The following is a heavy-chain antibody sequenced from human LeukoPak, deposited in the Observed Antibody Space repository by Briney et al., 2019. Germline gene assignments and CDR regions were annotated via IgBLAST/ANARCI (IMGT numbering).Heavy chain of an antibody. CDR2: IYSGGAT. CDR3: ARGLFLSGYLDAFDI. D-gene: IGHD3-22*01. V-gene: IGHV3-66*01. CDR1: GLSVSSNY. Sequence: GGSLRLSCAASGLSVSSNYMTWVRQAPGKGLEWVSVIYSGGATYYADSLKGRFTISRDNSKNTLYLQMNSLRVEDTGVYYCARGLFLSGYLDAFDIWGQGTVVTVSS. J-gene: IGHJ3*02.